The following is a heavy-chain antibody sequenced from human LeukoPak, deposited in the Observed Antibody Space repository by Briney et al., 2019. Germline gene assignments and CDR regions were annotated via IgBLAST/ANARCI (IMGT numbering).Heavy chain of an antibody. J-gene: IGHJ4*02. CDR1: GFTFSDYY. V-gene: IGHV3-11*06. Sequence: GGSLRLSCAASGFTFSDYYMSWIRQAPGKGLEWVSYISSSSSYTNYADSVKGRFTISRDNAKNSLYLQMNSLGAEDTAVYYCATGGRYDYFDYWGQGTLVTVSS. D-gene: IGHD3-16*01. CDR2: ISSSSSYT. CDR3: ATGGRYDYFDY.